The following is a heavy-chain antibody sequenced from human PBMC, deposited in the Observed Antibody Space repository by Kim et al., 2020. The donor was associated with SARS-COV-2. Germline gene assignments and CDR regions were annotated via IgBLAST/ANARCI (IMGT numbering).Heavy chain of an antibody. CDR3: ARGEDIVVVPAAIPFDY. J-gene: IGHJ4*02. V-gene: IGHV1-69*01. D-gene: IGHD2-2*01. Sequence: FQGIVTITADESTSTAYMELSSLRSEDTAVYYCARGEDIVVVPAAIPFDYWGQGTLVTVSS.